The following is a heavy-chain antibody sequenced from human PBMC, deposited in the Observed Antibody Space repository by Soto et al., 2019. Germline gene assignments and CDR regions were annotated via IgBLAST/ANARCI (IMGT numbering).Heavy chain of an antibody. CDR3: AKVMELVDTAMKPVDY. CDR1: GFTFSSYG. V-gene: IGHV3-30*18. Sequence: PGGSLRLSCAASGFTFSSYGMHWVRQAPGKGLEWVAVISYDGSNKYYADSVKGRFTISRDNSKNTLYLQMNSLRAEDTAVYYCAKVMELVDTAMKPVDYWGQGTLVTVSS. J-gene: IGHJ4*02. D-gene: IGHD5-18*01. CDR2: ISYDGSNK.